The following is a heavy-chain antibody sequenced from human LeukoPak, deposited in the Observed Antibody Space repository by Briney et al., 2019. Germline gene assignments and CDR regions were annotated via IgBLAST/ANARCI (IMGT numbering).Heavy chain of an antibody. V-gene: IGHV3-48*02. J-gene: IGHJ5*02. CDR3: ARHVYISGGPWFDP. CDR2: ISSTTSTI. Sequence: PGGSLRLSCAASGFSFSSYNMNWVRQAPGKGLEWVSYISSTTSTIYYADSVKGRFTISRDNAKNSLYLQMNSLRDEDTAVYYCARHVYISGGPWFDPWGQGTLVTVSS. CDR1: GFSFSSYN. D-gene: IGHD6-19*01.